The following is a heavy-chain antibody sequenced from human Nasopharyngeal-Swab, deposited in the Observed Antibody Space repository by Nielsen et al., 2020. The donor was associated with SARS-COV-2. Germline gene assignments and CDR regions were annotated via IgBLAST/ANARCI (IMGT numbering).Heavy chain of an antibody. V-gene: IGHV4-39*01. J-gene: IGHJ4*02. Sequence: RQAPGKGLVWIGSIYYSGSTYYNPSLKSRVTISVDTSKNQFSLKLSSVTAADTAVYYCANTQWLGRDYFDYWGQGTLVTVSS. CDR3: ANTQWLGRDYFDY. CDR2: IYYSGST. D-gene: IGHD6-19*01.